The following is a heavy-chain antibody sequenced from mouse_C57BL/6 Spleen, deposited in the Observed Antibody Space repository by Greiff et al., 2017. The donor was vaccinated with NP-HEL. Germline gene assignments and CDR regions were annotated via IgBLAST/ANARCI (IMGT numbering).Heavy chain of an antibody. Sequence: QVQLQQPGAELVKPGASVKLSCKASGYTFTSYWMQWVKQRPGQGLEWIGEIDPSDSYTNYNQKFKGKAPLPVDTSSSTAYMQLSILTAEDSAVYYCARYGDGSPLYYFDYWGKGTTLTVSS. CDR1: GYTFTSYW. CDR2: IDPSDSYT. CDR3: ARYGDGSPLYYFDY. J-gene: IGHJ2*01. D-gene: IGHD2-3*01. V-gene: IGHV1-50*01.